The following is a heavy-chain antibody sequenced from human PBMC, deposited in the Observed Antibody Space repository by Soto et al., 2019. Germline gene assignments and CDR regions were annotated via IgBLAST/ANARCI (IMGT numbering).Heavy chain of an antibody. J-gene: IGHJ4*02. D-gene: IGHD5-18*01. CDR3: AKEGGYSYGYTDY. Sequence: EVQLLEFGGGLVQPGGSLRLSCAVSGLTFSSYALTWVRQTPGKGLEWVSTISGGVISTNYADSVKGRFTISRDNSKNTLYLQMNSLRADDSAVYYCAKEGGYSYGYTDYWGQGTLVTVSS. CDR1: GLTFSSYA. V-gene: IGHV3-23*01. CDR2: ISGGVIST.